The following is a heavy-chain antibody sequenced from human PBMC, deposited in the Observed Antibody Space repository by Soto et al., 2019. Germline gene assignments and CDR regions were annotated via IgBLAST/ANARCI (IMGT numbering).Heavy chain of an antibody. J-gene: IGHJ3*02. D-gene: IGHD3-22*01. Sequence: GSLRLSCAASGFTFSSYGMHWVRQAPGKGLEWVAVISYDGSNKYYADSVKGRFTISRDNSKNTLYLQMNSLRAEDTAVYYCASELITSYYYDSSGYYAFDIWGQGTMVTVSS. CDR2: ISYDGSNK. CDR3: ASELITSYYYDSSGYYAFDI. CDR1: GFTFSSYG. V-gene: IGHV3-30*03.